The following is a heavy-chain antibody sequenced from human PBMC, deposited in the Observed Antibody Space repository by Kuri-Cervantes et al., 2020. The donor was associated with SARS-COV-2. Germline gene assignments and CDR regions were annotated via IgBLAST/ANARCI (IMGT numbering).Heavy chain of an antibody. CDR3: ATSLPYYYGSGSYAIGVDAFDI. V-gene: IGHV4-59*04. CDR2: IYYSGST. D-gene: IGHD3-10*01. J-gene: IGHJ3*02. CDR1: GGSISSYY. Sequence: SETLSLTCTVSGGSISSYYWSWIRQPPGKRLEWIGYIYYSGSTYYNPSLKRRVTISVDTSKNQFSLKLSSVTAADTAVYYCATSLPYYYGSGSYAIGVDAFDIWGQGTMVTVSS.